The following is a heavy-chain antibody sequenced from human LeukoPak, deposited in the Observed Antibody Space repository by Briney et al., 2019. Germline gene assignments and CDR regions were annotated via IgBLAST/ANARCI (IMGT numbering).Heavy chain of an antibody. V-gene: IGHV3-30*04. D-gene: IGHD3-10*01. J-gene: IGHJ4*02. CDR3: AKDSIWFGESNPVGY. CDR1: GFTFSSYA. CDR2: ISYDGSNK. Sequence: GGSLRLSCAASGFTFSSYAMHWVRQAPGKGLEWVAVISYDGSNKYYADSVKGRFTISRDNSKNTLYLQMNSLRAEDTAVYYCAKDSIWFGESNPVGYWGPGTLVTVSS.